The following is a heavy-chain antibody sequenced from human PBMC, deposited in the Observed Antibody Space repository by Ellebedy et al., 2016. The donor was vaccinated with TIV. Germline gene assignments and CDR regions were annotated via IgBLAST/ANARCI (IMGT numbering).Heavy chain of an antibody. CDR1: GFTFSSYA. V-gene: IGHV3-23*01. CDR2: ISGRGVGT. CDR3: ARAAGDTTVWRRFDY. D-gene: IGHD3-16*01. J-gene: IGHJ4*02. Sequence: GGSLRLSCAASGFTFSSYAMSWVRQAPGKGLQWVSTISGRGVGTYYADSVKGRFTISRDNSKNTLHLQMNTLSAEDTAVYYCARAAGDTTVWRRFDYWGQGTLVTVSS.